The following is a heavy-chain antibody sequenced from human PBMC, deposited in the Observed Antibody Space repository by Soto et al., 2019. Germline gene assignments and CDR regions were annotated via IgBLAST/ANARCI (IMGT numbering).Heavy chain of an antibody. Sequence: QVQLVQSGAEVKKPGSSVKVSCKASGGTFSSYAISWVRQAPGQGLEWMGGIIPIFGTANYPQKFQGRVTITADESTSTAYMELSSLRSEDTAVYYCASQTTMVRGVIPYYYYGMDVWGQGTTVTVSS. CDR2: IIPIFGTA. V-gene: IGHV1-69*01. CDR1: GGTFSSYA. J-gene: IGHJ6*02. D-gene: IGHD3-10*01. CDR3: ASQTTMVRGVIPYYYYGMDV.